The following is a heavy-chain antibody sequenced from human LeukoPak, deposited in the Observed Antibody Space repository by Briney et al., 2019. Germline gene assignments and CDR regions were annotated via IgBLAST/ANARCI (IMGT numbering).Heavy chain of an antibody. CDR1: GYTFTSYD. CDR2: MNPNSGNT. J-gene: IGHJ5*02. D-gene: IGHD6-19*01. Sequence: GASVKVSCKASGYTFTSYDINWVRQATGQGLERMGWMNPNSGNTGYAQKFQGRVTITRNTSISTAYMELSSLRSEDTAVYYCARAGSSGWTNWFDPWGQGTLVTVSS. CDR3: ARAGSSGWTNWFDP. V-gene: IGHV1-8*03.